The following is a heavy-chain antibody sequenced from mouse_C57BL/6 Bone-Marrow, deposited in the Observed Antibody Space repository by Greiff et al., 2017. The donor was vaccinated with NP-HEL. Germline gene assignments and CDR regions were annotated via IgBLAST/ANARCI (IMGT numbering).Heavy chain of an antibody. V-gene: IGHV1-80*01. CDR2: IYPGDGDT. D-gene: IGHD2-3*01. J-gene: IGHJ4*01. CDR1: GYAFSSYW. CDR3: ARLFDGYYGYAMDY. Sequence: QVQLKQSGAELVKPGASVKISCKASGYAFSSYWMNWVKQRPGKGLEWIGQIYPGDGDTNYNGKFKGKATLTADKSSSTAYMQLSSLTSEDSAVYFCARLFDGYYGYAMDYWGQGTSVTVSS.